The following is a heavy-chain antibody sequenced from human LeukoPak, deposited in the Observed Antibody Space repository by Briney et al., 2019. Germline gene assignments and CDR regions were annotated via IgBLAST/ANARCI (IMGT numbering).Heavy chain of an antibody. V-gene: IGHV1-24*01. CDR3: ATDFLWFGELLTGDY. CDR2: FDPEDGET. D-gene: IGHD3-10*01. J-gene: IGHJ4*02. CDR1: GYTSTGYY. Sequence: GASVKVSCKASGYTSTGYYMQWGCQAPGKGLEWMGGFDPEDGETIYAQKFQGRVTMTEDTSTDTAYMELSSLRSEDTAVYYCATDFLWFGELLTGDYWGQGTLVTVSS.